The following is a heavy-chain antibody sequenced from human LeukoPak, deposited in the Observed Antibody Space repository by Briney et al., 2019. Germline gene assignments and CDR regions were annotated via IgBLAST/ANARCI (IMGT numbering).Heavy chain of an antibody. J-gene: IGHJ4*02. CDR1: GYSISSGYH. V-gene: IGHV4-38-2*01. Sequence: PSETLSLTCAVSGYSISSGYHWGWIRQSPGKGLEWIGSIYHSGKTYYNPSLSSRVTISVDTSMNQFSLKLSSVTAADTAVYYCARHGGSYSFDYWGQGTLVTVSS. CDR2: IYHSGKT. D-gene: IGHD1-26*01. CDR3: ARHGGSYSFDY.